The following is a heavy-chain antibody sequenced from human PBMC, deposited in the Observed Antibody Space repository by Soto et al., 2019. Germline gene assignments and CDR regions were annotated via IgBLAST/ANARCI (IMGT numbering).Heavy chain of an antibody. Sequence: GGALRLSCEASGFVFKMYYMHWVRQVPGKGPEWVSRISDDGKITTYADSVKDRFTISRDNAEDTLCLQLDNLRGDDTGLYYCIRGPRASSSGTGAYWGQGTQVTVSS. J-gene: IGHJ4*02. CDR3: IRGPRASSSGTGAY. D-gene: IGHD2-2*01. V-gene: IGHV3-74*01. CDR1: GFVFKMYY. CDR2: ISDDGKIT.